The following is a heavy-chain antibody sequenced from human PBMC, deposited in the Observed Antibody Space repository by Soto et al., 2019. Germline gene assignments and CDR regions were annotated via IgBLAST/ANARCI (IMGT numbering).Heavy chain of an antibody. CDR3: ATEGGVVDANWFGP. D-gene: IGHD3-22*01. CDR1: GGSISSYY. J-gene: IGHJ5*02. CDR2: IYYSGST. V-gene: IGHV4-59*04. Sequence: SETLSLTCTVSGGSISSYYWSWIRQPPGKGLEWIGSIYYSGSTYYNPSLKSRITISIDTSKNQFSLNMNSMTAADTAVYYCATEGGVVDANWFGPWGQGTLVTVSS.